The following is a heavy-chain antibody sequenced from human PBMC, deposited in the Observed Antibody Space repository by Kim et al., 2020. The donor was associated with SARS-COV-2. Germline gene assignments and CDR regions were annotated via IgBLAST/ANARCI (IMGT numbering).Heavy chain of an antibody. Sequence: GESLKISCKGSGYIFTNYWNGWVRQMPGKGLEWMGIIYPGDSDTKYSPSFQGQVTISADKSISTAYLQWSSLKASDTAMYYCASRSRIVTTAGFDYWGQGTLLTVSS. J-gene: IGHJ4*02. D-gene: IGHD5-12*01. CDR3: ASRSRIVTTAGFDY. CDR2: IYPGDSDT. V-gene: IGHV5-51*01. CDR1: GYIFTNYW.